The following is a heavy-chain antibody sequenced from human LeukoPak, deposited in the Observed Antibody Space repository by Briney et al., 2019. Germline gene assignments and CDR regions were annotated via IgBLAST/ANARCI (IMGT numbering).Heavy chain of an antibody. CDR3: ARDNIWAFDI. V-gene: IGHV3-69-1*01. D-gene: IGHD2/OR15-2a*01. CDR1: GFTSFNFP. Sequence: GGSLRLSCEASGFTSFNFPMNWVRKAPGKGLEWVSHIRSDGTITYADSVKGRFTVSRDDAKTSVYLQMNSLRDEDTAIYYCARDNIWAFDIWGQGTMVTVPS. CDR2: IRSDGTI. J-gene: IGHJ3*02.